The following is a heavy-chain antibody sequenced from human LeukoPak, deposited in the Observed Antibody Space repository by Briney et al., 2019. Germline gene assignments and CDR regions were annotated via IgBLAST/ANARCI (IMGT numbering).Heavy chain of an antibody. D-gene: IGHD2-2*01. J-gene: IGHJ4*02. CDR2: ISGSGGST. CDR3: AKDGYCSSTSCPTGYFFDY. V-gene: IGHV3-23*01. CDR1: GFTFSSYA. Sequence: GGSLRLSCAASGFTFSSYAMSWVRQAPGKGLEWVSAISGSGGSTYYADSVKGRFTISRDNSKNTLYLQMNSLGAEDTAVYYCAKDGYCSSTSCPTGYFFDYWGQGTLVTVSS.